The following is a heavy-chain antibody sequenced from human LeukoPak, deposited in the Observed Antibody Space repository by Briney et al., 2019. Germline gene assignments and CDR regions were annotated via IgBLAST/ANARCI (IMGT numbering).Heavy chain of an antibody. CDR3: ARGSGVVVPAALGCYYGMDV. J-gene: IGHJ6*04. D-gene: IGHD2-2*01. V-gene: IGHV1-69*13. CDR1: GGTFSSYA. CDR2: IIPIFGTA. Sequence: ASVKVSCKASGGTFSSYAISWVRQAPGQGLEWMGGIIPIFGTANYAQKFQGRVTITADESTSTAYMELSSLRSEDTAVYYCARGSGVVVPAALGCYYGMDVWGKGTTVTVSS.